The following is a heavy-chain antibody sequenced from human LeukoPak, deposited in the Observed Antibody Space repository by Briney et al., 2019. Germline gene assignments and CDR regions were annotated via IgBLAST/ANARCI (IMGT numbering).Heavy chain of an antibody. V-gene: IGHV3-30*02. Sequence: GGSLRLSCAASGFTFSSYGMHWVRQAPGKGLEWVAFIRYDGSNKYYADSVKGRFTISRDNSKNTLYLQMNSLRAEDTAVYYCARLFREDYDILTGPRHYYYGMDVWGQGTTVTVSS. J-gene: IGHJ6*02. CDR1: GFTFSSYG. CDR3: ARLFREDYDILTGPRHYYYGMDV. CDR2: IRYDGSNK. D-gene: IGHD3-9*01.